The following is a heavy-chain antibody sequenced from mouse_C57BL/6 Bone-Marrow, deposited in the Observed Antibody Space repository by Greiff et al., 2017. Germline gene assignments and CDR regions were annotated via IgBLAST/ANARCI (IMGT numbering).Heavy chain of an antibody. Sequence: QIQLQQSGAELARPGASVKLSCKASGYTFTSYGISWVKLRTGQGLEWIGEIYPRSGNTYYNEKFKGKATLTADKSSSTAYMELRSLTSEDSAVYFCASLALWYCDVGGTGTTVTVSA. CDR3: ASLALWYCDV. V-gene: IGHV1-81*01. J-gene: IGHJ1*03. CDR2: IYPRSGNT. CDR1: GYTFTSYG. D-gene: IGHD6-1*01.